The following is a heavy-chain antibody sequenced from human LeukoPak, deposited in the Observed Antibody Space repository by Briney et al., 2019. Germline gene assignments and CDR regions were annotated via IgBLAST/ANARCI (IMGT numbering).Heavy chain of an antibody. V-gene: IGHV3-30*18. Sequence: GRSLRLSCAASGFTFSSYGMHWVRQAPGKGLEWVAVISYDGSNKYYADSVKGRFTISRDNSKNTLCLQMNSLRAEDTAVYYCAKVGATLYWGQGTLVTVSS. J-gene: IGHJ4*02. CDR3: AKVGATLY. CDR2: ISYDGSNK. CDR1: GFTFSSYG. D-gene: IGHD1-26*01.